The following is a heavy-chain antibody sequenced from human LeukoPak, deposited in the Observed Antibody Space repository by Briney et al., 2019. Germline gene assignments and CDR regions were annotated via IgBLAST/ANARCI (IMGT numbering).Heavy chain of an antibody. CDR1: GYSFASYW. CDR2: IYPGDSDT. D-gene: IGHD2-21*02. J-gene: IGHJ4*02. V-gene: IGHV5-51*01. Sequence: GESLKISCKGSGYSFASYWIGWVRQMPGKGLEWMGIIYPGDSDTRYSPSFQGQVTISADKSISTAYLQWSSLKASDTAMYYCARGPYCGGDCYPGRVYFDYWGQGTLVTVSS. CDR3: ARGPYCGGDCYPGRVYFDY.